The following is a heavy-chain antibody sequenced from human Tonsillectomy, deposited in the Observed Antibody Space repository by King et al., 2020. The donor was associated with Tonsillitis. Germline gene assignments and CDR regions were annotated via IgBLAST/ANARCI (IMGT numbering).Heavy chain of an antibody. D-gene: IGHD3-22*01. CDR3: ARDDYGTSGYTY. CDR2: ISSSGDRI. Sequence: VQLVESGGGLVQPGGSLRLSCAASGYTLSRYNMNWVRQAPGKGLEGISYISSSGDRIYYADSVRGRFTISRDNAKNSLYLQMDSLGTDDTAVYYCARDDYGTSGYTYCVPGTLCTVSS. CDR1: GYTLSRYN. V-gene: IGHV3-48*04. J-gene: IGHJ4*02.